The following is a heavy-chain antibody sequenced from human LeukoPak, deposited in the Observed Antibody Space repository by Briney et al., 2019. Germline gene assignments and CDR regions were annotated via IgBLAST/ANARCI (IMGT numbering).Heavy chain of an antibody. CDR3: ARGRAGYGLIGGY. J-gene: IGHJ4*02. D-gene: IGHD5-18*01. CDR2: INHSGST. Sequence: SETLSLTCAVYGGSFSGYYWSWLRQPPGKGLEWIGEINHSGSTNYNPSLKSRVTMSVDTSKNQFSLKLSSVTAADTAVYYCARGRAGYGLIGGYWGQGTLVTVSS. CDR1: GGSFSGYY. V-gene: IGHV4-34*01.